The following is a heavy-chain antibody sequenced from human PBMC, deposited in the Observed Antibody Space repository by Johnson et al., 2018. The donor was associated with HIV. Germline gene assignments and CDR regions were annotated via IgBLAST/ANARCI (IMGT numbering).Heavy chain of an antibody. CDR1: GFTFRSYG. D-gene: IGHD6-19*01. J-gene: IGHJ3*02. Sequence: QVQLVESGGGVVLPGGSLRLPCAASGFTFRSYGIHLVRQAPVMVLAWVAFIRYDGSNKYYAAPVMGRFTISRDNSKNTRYLEMNRLRAEDTAVYYCASVHGIAVVDAFDIWGQGTMVTVSS. V-gene: IGHV3-30*02. CDR2: IRYDGSNK. CDR3: ASVHGIAVVDAFDI.